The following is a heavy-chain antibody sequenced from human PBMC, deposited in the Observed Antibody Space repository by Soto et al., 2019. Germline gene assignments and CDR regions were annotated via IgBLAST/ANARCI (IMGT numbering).Heavy chain of an antibody. J-gene: IGHJ4*02. CDR3: ARGYFYSGYDHYDY. D-gene: IGHD5-12*01. V-gene: IGHV4-59*01. Sequence: PSETLSLTCTVSGGSISSYYWSWIRQPPGKGLEWIGYIYYSGSTNYNPSLKSRVTISVDTSKNQFSLKLSSVTAADTAVYYCARGYFYSGYDHYDYWGQGTLVTVSS. CDR1: GGSISSYY. CDR2: IYYSGST.